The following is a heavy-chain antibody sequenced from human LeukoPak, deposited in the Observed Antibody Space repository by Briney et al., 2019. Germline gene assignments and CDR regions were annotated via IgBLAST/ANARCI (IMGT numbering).Heavy chain of an antibody. J-gene: IGHJ4*02. CDR2: INPDGTTT. V-gene: IGHV3-74*01. CDR1: GFTFSTYW. Sequence: GGSLRLSCAASGFTFSTYWMHWVRQAPGKGLVWVSRINPDGTTTSYADSVKGRFTISRDNAKDTVYPQMNSLRAEDTAVYYCARVSIGWYSFDYWGQGTLVTVSS. CDR3: ARVSIGWYSFDY. D-gene: IGHD6-19*01.